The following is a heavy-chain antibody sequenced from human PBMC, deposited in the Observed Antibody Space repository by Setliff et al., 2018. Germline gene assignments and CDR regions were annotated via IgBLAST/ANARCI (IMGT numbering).Heavy chain of an antibody. CDR3: ARDPLPKHYDVVTGYYSAPNYYYMDV. J-gene: IGHJ6*03. V-gene: IGHV1-2*02. CDR1: GYTFTDYY. CDR2: LNPKNNDT. Sequence: RASVKVSCKTSGYTFTDYYIHWVRQAPGEGLEWMGWLNPKNNDTSYAQKFLGRVTMTRDTSISAAYMELITLRPDDTALYYCARDPLPKHYDVVTGYYSAPNYYYMDVWGKGTTVTVSS. D-gene: IGHD3-9*01.